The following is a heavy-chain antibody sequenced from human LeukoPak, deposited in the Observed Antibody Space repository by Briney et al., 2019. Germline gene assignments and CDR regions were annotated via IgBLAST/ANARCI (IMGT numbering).Heavy chain of an antibody. CDR3: AGSGYSYGVDY. Sequence: SETLSLTCTVSGGSISSSSYYWGWIRQPPGKGLEWIGSIYYSGSTYYNPSLKSRVTISVDTSKNQFSLKLSSVTAADTVVYYCAGSGYSYGVDYWGQGTLVTVSS. CDR1: GGSISSSSYY. V-gene: IGHV4-39*07. J-gene: IGHJ4*02. D-gene: IGHD5-18*01. CDR2: IYYSGST.